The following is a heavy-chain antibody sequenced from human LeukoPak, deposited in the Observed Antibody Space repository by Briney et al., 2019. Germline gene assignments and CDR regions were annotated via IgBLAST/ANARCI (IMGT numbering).Heavy chain of an antibody. J-gene: IGHJ4*02. CDR3: ARVAGSGWFVDY. V-gene: IGHV1-2*02. Sequence: ASVKVSCKASGYTLTGYYMHWVRQAPGQGLEWMGWINPNSGGTNYAQKFQGRVTMTRDTSISTAYMELSRLRSDDTAVYYCARVAGSGWFVDYWGQGTLVTVSS. CDR2: INPNSGGT. CDR1: GYTLTGYY. D-gene: IGHD6-19*01.